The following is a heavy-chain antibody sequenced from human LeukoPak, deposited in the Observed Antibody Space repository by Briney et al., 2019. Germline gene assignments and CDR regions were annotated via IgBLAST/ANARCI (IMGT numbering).Heavy chain of an antibody. CDR1: GYTFNSYG. D-gene: IGHD3-10*02. CDR2: ISAYNGNT. Sequence: ASVKVSCKASGYTFNSYGVSWVRLAPGQGLEWMGSISAYNGNTDYAQKLQGRVTMTTDTSTSTAYMELRSLRSDDTAVYYCARVVEVFGELILFDYWGQGTLVTVSS. J-gene: IGHJ4*02. CDR3: ARVVEVFGELILFDY. V-gene: IGHV1-18*01.